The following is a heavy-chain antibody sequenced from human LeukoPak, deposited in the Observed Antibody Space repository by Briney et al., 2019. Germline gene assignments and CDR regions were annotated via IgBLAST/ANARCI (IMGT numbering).Heavy chain of an antibody. CDR1: GYSFSGYY. D-gene: IGHD3-10*01. Sequence: ASVKVSCKASGYSFSGYYMHWVRQAPGQGLEWMGWITPNSGGTNYAQNFQGRVTMTRDTSISTAYMEPGRLRSDDTAVYYCARENSMDYFRGPFDPFDIWGQGTMVTVSS. V-gene: IGHV1-2*02. CDR2: ITPNSGGT. CDR3: ARENSMDYFRGPFDPFDI. J-gene: IGHJ3*02.